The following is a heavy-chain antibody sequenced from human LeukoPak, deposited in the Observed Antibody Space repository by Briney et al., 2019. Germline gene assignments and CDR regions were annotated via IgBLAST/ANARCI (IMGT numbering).Heavy chain of an antibody. J-gene: IGHJ4*02. V-gene: IGHV3-21*01. Sequence: GGSLRLSCAASGFTFSSYSMNWVRQAPGKGLEWVSSISSSSSYIYYADSVKGRFTISRDNAKNSLYLQMNSLRAEDTAVYCCARAFGGADQFDYWGQGTLVTVSS. CDR3: ARAFGGADQFDY. CDR2: ISSSSSYI. D-gene: IGHD3-10*01. CDR1: GFTFSSYS.